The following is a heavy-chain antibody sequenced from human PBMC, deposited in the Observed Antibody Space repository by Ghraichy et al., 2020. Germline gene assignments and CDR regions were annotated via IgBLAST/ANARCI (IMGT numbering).Heavy chain of an antibody. V-gene: IGHV4-39*07. J-gene: IGHJ3*02. CDR1: GGSISSSTYY. Sequence: SETLSLTCTVSGGSISSSTYYWGWIRQPPGKGLEWIGTIYYSGSSYYNPSLKSRVTISVDTSKNQFSLKLYSVTAADTAVYYCARDLYDSSPNWDAFDIWGQGTMVTVSS. CDR2: IYYSGSS. CDR3: ARDLYDSSPNWDAFDI. D-gene: IGHD3-22*01.